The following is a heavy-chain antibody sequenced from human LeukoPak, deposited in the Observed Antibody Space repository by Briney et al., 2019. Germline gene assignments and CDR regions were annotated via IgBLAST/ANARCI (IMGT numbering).Heavy chain of an antibody. CDR2: IYYSGST. CDR3: AHGDSSSWYGWFDP. CDR1: GGSISSYY. D-gene: IGHD6-13*01. V-gene: IGHV4-59*01. Sequence: PSETLSLTCTVSGGSISSYYWSWIRQPPGKGLEWIGYIYYSGSTNYNPSLKSQVTISVDTSKNQFSLKLSSVTAADTAVYYCAHGDSSSWYGWFDPWGQGTLVTVSS. J-gene: IGHJ5*02.